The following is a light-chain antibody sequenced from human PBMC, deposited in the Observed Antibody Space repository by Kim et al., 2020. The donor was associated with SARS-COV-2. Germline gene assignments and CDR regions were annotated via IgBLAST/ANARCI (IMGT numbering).Light chain of an antibody. V-gene: IGKV1-5*01. CDR3: QQYNGDFTLT. CDR1: QRISSW. J-gene: IGKJ1*01. Sequence: DIQLTQSPPTLSASVGDRVTITCRASQRISSWLAWYQQKPGKAPKLLIYDSSNLQSGVPSRFSGSGSGTEFTLTISSLQPDDYATYYCQQYNGDFTLTFGQGTKVDIK. CDR2: DSS.